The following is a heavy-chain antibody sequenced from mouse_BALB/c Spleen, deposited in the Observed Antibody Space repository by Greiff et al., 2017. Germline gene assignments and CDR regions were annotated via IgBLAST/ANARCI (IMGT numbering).Heavy chain of an antibody. CDR1: GFSLTSYG. Sequence: VKVVESGPGLVAPSQSLSITCTVSGFSLTSYGVHWVRQPPGKGLEWLGVIWAGGSTNYNSALMSRLSISKDNSKSQVFLKMNSLQTDDTAMYYCAREGLRRGFAYWGQGTLVTVSA. CDR2: IWAGGST. V-gene: IGHV2-9*02. CDR3: AREGLRRGFAY. J-gene: IGHJ3*01. D-gene: IGHD2-2*01.